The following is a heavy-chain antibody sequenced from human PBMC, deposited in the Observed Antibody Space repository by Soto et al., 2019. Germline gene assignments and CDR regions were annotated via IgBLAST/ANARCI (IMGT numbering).Heavy chain of an antibody. CDR2: IYYSGST. CDR3: ARESYDSSGYYPQLYYFDY. J-gene: IGHJ4*02. V-gene: IGHV4-31*03. D-gene: IGHD3-22*01. CDR1: GGSISSGGYY. Sequence: SETLSLTCTVSGGSISSGGYYWSWIRQHPGKGLEWIGYIYYSGSTYYNPSLKSRVTISVDTSKNQFSLKLSSVTAADTAVYYCARESYDSSGYYPQLYYFDYWGQGTLVTVSS.